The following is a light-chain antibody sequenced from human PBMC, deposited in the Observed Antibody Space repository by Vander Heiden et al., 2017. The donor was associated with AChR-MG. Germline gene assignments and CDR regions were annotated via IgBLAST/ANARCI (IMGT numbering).Light chain of an antibody. CDR1: QTISDW. J-gene: IGKJ1*01. Sequence: DIQMTQSPSTLSASVGDRVTITCRASQTISDWLAWYRQKPGKTPELLIYKASSLESGVQSRFSGSGSGTEFTLTSSSLQADDFETYYIQQYKIWTFGQRTKVEIK. V-gene: IGKV1-5*03. CDR2: KAS. CDR3: QQYKIWT.